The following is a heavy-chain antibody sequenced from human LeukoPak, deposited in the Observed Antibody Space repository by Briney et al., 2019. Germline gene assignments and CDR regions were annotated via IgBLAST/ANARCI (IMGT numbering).Heavy chain of an antibody. CDR3: AKPGGNYYFDC. D-gene: IGHD4-23*01. CDR1: GFTFSSYM. V-gene: IGHV3-23*01. J-gene: IGHJ4*02. Sequence: PGGSLRLSCAASGFTFSSYMMSWFRQAPGKGLEWVSAINDGGGSTYYADSVKGRFTISRDNSKNTLYLHMNSLGAEDTAVYYCAKPGGNYYFDCWGQGTLVTVSS. CDR2: INDGGGST.